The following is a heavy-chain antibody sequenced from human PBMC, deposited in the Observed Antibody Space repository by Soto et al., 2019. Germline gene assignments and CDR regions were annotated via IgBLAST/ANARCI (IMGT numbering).Heavy chain of an antibody. CDR2: ISGSGDNT. J-gene: IGHJ4*02. CDR3: AVRRIGSYFDS. D-gene: IGHD3-10*01. V-gene: IGHV3-23*01. Sequence: PGGSLRLSCAASGFTFSDYYMSWVRQAPGKGLEWVSGISGSGDNTYYADSVKGRFTISRDNSKNTLYLQMNSLRAEDTAVYHCAVRRIGSYFDSWDQGTLVTVSS. CDR1: GFTFSDYY.